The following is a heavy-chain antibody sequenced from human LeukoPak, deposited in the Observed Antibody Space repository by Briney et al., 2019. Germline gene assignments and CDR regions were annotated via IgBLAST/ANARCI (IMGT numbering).Heavy chain of an antibody. CDR1: GFTFSDSF. V-gene: IGHV3-72*01. CDR3: ATSSWYRLAY. CDR2: SRNKADSYTA. D-gene: IGHD6-13*01. Sequence: PAGGSLRLSCAASGFTFSDSFMSWVRQAPGKGLEWVGRSRNKADSYTAEYAASVKGRFTISRDESKNSLYLQISSLETEDAAVYYCATSSWYRLAYWGQGSLVTASS. J-gene: IGHJ4*02.